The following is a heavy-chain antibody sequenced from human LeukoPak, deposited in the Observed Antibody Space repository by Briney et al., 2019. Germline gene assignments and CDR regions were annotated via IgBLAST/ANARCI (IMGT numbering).Heavy chain of an antibody. CDR1: GFTFSDYY. V-gene: IGHV3-11*01. CDR3: ARHYYHSSGHGGY. Sequence: GGSLRLSCAASGFTFSDYYMSWIRQAPGKGLEWLPYISSSGRTIYYADSVKGRFTISRDNAKNSLYLQMNSLRVEDTAVYYCARHYYHSSGHGGYWGQGTLVTVSS. J-gene: IGHJ4*02. D-gene: IGHD3-22*01. CDR2: ISSSGRTI.